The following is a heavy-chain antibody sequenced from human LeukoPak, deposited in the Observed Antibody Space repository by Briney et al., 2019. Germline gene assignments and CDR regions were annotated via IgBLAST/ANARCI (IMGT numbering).Heavy chain of an antibody. Sequence: PSEALSLTCTVSGGSINSSRYYWGWIRQPPGKGLEWIGSIYYSGSTYYNPSLKSRVTISVDTSKNQFSLKLSSVTAADTAVYYCASHKENRPIFGVGRPVDFWGQGILVTVSS. CDR1: GGSINSSRYY. J-gene: IGHJ4*02. CDR3: ASHKENRPIFGVGRPVDF. CDR2: IYYSGST. D-gene: IGHD3-3*01. V-gene: IGHV4-39*01.